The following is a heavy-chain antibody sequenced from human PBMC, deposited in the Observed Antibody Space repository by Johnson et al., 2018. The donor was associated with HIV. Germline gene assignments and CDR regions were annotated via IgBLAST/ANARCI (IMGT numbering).Heavy chain of an antibody. Sequence: VQLVESGGGLVQPGGSLRLSCAASGFTFSSYAMHWVRQAPGKGLEYVSAISSNGGSTYYANSVKGRFTISRDNSKTTLYLQMGSLRAEDMAVYYCASSALGVRAAFEIWGQGTMVTVSS. CDR2: ISSNGGST. V-gene: IGHV3-64*01. CDR1: GFTFSSYA. CDR3: ASSALGVRAAFEI. J-gene: IGHJ3*02. D-gene: IGHD3-16*01.